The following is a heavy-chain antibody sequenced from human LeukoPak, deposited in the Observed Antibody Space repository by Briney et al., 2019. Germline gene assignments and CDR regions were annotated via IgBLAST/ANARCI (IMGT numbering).Heavy chain of an antibody. J-gene: IGHJ4*02. Sequence: SETLSLTCTVSGGSISSSSYYWGWIRQPPGKGLEWIGSIYYSGSTYYNPSLKSRVTISVDTSKNQFSLKLSSVTAADTAVYYCANHMGDYYDSSGYYEAFDYWGQGTLVTDSS. V-gene: IGHV4-39*01. CDR3: ANHMGDYYDSSGYYEAFDY. CDR1: GGSISSSSYY. CDR2: IYYSGST. D-gene: IGHD3-22*01.